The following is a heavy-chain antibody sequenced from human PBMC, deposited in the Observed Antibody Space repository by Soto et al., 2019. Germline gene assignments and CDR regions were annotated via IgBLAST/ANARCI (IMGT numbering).Heavy chain of an antibody. D-gene: IGHD6-13*01. V-gene: IGHV4-59*11. Sequence: EPLSLPRTASGDRMTPPYPHWLPQPPGKGLQWIGYIFYRGGTAYNPSLKSRVTISLDMSKKQFSLQLSSVTAADTATYYCARVQLVQKVIHDWGQGTPVTVSS. J-gene: IGHJ4*02. CDR1: GDRMTPPY. CDR2: IFYRGGT. CDR3: ARVQLVQKVIHD.